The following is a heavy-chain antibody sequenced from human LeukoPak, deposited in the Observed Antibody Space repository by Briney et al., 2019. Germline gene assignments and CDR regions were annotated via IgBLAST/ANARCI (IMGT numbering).Heavy chain of an antibody. CDR2: INTDGSST. V-gene: IGHV3-74*01. D-gene: IGHD2/OR15-2a*01. Sequence: GGSLRLSCAASGFTFSSHWMHWVRQAPGKGLVWVSRINTDGSSTNYADSVKGRFTISRDNAKNTLFLQMLRAEDTAVYYCVNGYLSMRDYWGQGTLVTVSS. CDR3: VNGYLSMRDY. J-gene: IGHJ4*02. CDR1: GFTFSSHW.